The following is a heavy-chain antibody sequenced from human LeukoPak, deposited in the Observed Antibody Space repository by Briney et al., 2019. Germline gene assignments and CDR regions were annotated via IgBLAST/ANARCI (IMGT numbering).Heavy chain of an antibody. CDR3: ARGSSSRGHYYYYYYMDV. D-gene: IGHD6-13*01. J-gene: IGHJ6*03. CDR1: GFTFSSYW. Sequence: GGSLRLSCAASGFTFSSYWMSWVRQAPGKGLEWVANIKQDGSEKYYVDSVKGRFTISRDNAKNSLYLQMNSLRAEDTAVYYCARGSSSRGHYYYYYYMDVWGKGTTVTVSS. CDR2: IKQDGSEK. V-gene: IGHV3-7*01.